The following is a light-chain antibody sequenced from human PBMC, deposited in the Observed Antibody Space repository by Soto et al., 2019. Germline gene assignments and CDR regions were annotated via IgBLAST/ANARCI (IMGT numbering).Light chain of an antibody. V-gene: IGKV4-1*01. CDR2: WAS. Sequence: DIVMTQSPDSLAVSLGERATINCKSSQSVLYSSNNKNYLAWYQQKAGQPPKLLIYWASTRQSGVPDRFSGSGSETDFTLTSSSLQAEDVASYYCQQYYNPPLTFGGGTKVEIK. CDR1: QSVLYSSNNKNY. CDR3: QQYYNPPLT. J-gene: IGKJ4*02.